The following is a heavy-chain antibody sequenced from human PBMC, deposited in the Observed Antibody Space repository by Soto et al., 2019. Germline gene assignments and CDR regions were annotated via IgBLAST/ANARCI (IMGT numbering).Heavy chain of an antibody. V-gene: IGHV3-30*18. CDR3: AKGAGVLWFGELIPPYFDY. CDR1: GSTFSSYG. Sequence: QVQLVESGGGVVQPGRSLRLSCAASGSTFSSYGMHWVRQAPGKGLEWVAVISYDGSNKYYADSVKGRFTISRDNSKNTLYLQMNSLRAEDTAVYYCAKGAGVLWFGELIPPYFDYWGQGTLVTVSS. CDR2: ISYDGSNK. D-gene: IGHD3-10*01. J-gene: IGHJ4*02.